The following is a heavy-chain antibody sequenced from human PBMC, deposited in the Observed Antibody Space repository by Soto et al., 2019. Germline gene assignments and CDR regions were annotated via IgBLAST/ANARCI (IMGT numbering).Heavy chain of an antibody. CDR2: IFYSGST. D-gene: IGHD3-22*01. Sequence: SETLSRTCTVSGDSIRSGNYYWSWIRQPPGKGLEWIGNIFYSGSTYYNPSLKSRLTISVDTSKNQFSLRLSSVTAADTAVYYCARLALGSGYYFGGFDPWGQGTLVTVSS. V-gene: IGHV4-30-4*01. CDR1: GDSIRSGNYY. CDR3: ARLALGSGYYFGGFDP. J-gene: IGHJ5*02.